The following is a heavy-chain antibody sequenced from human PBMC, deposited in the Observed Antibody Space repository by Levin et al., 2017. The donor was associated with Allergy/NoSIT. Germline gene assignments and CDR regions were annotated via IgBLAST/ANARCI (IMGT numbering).Heavy chain of an antibody. CDR3: ARDLQHGYCSGGSCYSAMAFDI. J-gene: IGHJ3*02. Sequence: SQTLSLTCTVSGGSISSYYWSWIRQPPGKGLEWIGYIYYSGSTNYNPSLKSRVTISVDTSKNQFSLKLSSVTAADTAVYYCARDLQHGYCSGGSCYSAMAFDIWGQGTMVTVSS. D-gene: IGHD2-15*01. V-gene: IGHV4-59*01. CDR2: IYYSGST. CDR1: GGSISSYY.